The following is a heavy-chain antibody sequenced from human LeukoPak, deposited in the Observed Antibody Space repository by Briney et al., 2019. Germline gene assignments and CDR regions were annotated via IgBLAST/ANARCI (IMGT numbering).Heavy chain of an antibody. D-gene: IGHD1-26*01. Sequence: VASVKVSCKASGGTFSSYAISWVRQAPGQGLEWMGGIIPIFGTANYAQKFQGRVTITTDESTSTAYMELSSLRSEDTAVYCCARGYSGSHTVFDYWGQGTLVTVSS. J-gene: IGHJ4*02. CDR3: ARGYSGSHTVFDY. CDR2: IIPIFGTA. V-gene: IGHV1-69*05. CDR1: GGTFSSYA.